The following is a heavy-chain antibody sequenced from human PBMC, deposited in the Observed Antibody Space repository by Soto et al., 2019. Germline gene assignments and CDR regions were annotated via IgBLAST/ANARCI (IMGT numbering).Heavy chain of an antibody. D-gene: IGHD3-22*01. CDR1: TFDLSHYA. Sequence: QLVQSGGGVVQPGGSLRLTCAASTFDLSHYAIHWVRQAPGKGLEWVALLSFDGSEKFFIDSVKGRFTISRDSSNNSVFIPINTLRGDDTAVYFCARAHTMTVSARRRDFVSTRQNDDTHYYGMDVWGQGATVSVSS. CDR3: ARAHTMTVSARRRDFVSTRQNDDTHYYGMDV. J-gene: IGHJ6*02. CDR2: LSFDGSEK. V-gene: IGHV3-30*04.